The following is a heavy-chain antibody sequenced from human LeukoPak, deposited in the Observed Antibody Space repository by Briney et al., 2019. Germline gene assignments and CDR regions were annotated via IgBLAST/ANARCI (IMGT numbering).Heavy chain of an antibody. V-gene: IGHV1-2*02. CDR2: INPNSGGT. J-gene: IGHJ3*02. Sequence: GASVKVSCKASGYTFTGYYMHWVRQAPGQGLEWMGWINPNSGGTNYAQKFQGRVTMTRDTSISTAYMELSRLRSDDTAVYYCARPRQYCSSTSCYDAFDIWGQGTMVTVSS. D-gene: IGHD2-2*01. CDR1: GYTFTGYY. CDR3: ARPRQYCSSTSCYDAFDI.